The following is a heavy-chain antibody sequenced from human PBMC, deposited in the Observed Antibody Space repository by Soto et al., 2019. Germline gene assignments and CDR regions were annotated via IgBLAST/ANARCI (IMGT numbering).Heavy chain of an antibody. D-gene: IGHD3-10*01. J-gene: IGHJ4*02. CDR3: ASSYGSGYRAFDY. V-gene: IGHV1-69*02. CDR1: GDTFNFYS. Sequence: QVQLVQSGAEVKRPGSSVKVSYKASGDTFNFYSINWVRQAPGLGLEWMGRVNPIVSMSNYAQKFQGRVTXTXDKXTGTAYMELSSLRSEATAIYYCASSYGSGYRAFDYWGQGALVTVSS. CDR2: VNPIVSMS.